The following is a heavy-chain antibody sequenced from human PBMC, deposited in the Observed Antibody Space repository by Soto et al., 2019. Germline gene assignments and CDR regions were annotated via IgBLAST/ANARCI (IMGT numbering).Heavy chain of an antibody. CDR3: SRGTSWSAMDV. Sequence: QVQLQESGPGLVKPSETLSLTGPVSGGSFGSSPGAWIRRPPGKGLEGIGYIYFSGGTNYNPSLESRVTISVDTSKNQFSLNLSSVTAADTAVYYCSRGTSWSAMDVWGQGTTVTVSS. CDR1: GGSFGSSP. D-gene: IGHD2-2*01. V-gene: IGHV4-59*13. J-gene: IGHJ6*02. CDR2: IYFSGGT.